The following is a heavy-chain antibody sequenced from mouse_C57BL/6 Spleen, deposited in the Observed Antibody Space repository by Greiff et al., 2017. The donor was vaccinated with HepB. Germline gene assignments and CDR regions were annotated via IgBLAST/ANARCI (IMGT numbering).Heavy chain of an antibody. CDR2: IDPETGGT. D-gene: IGHD1-1*01. V-gene: IGHV1-15*01. CDR1: GYTFTDYE. CDR3: TGVLGYYYGSFAY. J-gene: IGHJ3*01. Sequence: VKLMESGAELVRPGASVTLSCKASGYTFTDYEMHWVKQTPVHGLEWIGAIDPETGGTAYNQKFKGKAILTADKSSSTAYMELRSLTSEDSAVYYCTGVLGYYYGSFAYWGQGTLVTVSA.